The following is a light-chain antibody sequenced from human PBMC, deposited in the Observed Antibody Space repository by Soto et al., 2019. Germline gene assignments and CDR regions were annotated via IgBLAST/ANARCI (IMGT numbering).Light chain of an antibody. CDR1: SGHSSYA. Sequence: QLVLTQSPSASASLGASVKLTCTLSSGHSSYAIAWHRQQPDKGPRYLMNLNSDGSHSKGDGIPDRFSGSSSGAERYLTISSLQSEDEADYYCQTWDTGIQVFGGGTKVTVL. CDR2: LNSDGSH. J-gene: IGLJ3*02. V-gene: IGLV4-69*01. CDR3: QTWDTGIQV.